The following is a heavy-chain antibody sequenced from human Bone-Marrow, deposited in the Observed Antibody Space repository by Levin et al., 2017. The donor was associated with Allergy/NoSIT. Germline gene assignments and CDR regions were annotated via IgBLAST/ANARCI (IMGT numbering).Heavy chain of an antibody. D-gene: IGHD6-13*01. Sequence: SETLSLTCTVSGGSVSSGSYYWSWIRQPPGKGLEWIGYIYYSGSTNYNPSLKSRVTISVDTSKNQFSLKLSSVTAADTAVYYCARGDPQQLVLGHFDYWGQGTLVTVSS. CDR2: IYYSGST. CDR3: ARGDPQQLVLGHFDY. CDR1: GGSVSSGSYY. V-gene: IGHV4-61*01. J-gene: IGHJ4*02.